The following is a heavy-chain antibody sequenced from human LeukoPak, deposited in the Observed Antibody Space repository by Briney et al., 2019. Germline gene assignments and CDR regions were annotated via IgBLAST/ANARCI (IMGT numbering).Heavy chain of an antibody. CDR2: IGISSDST. CDR3: AKRALYGSGTCYFDC. J-gene: IGHJ4*02. V-gene: IGHV3-23*01. CDR1: GFTFSTYG. Sequence: GGSLRLSCAASGFTFSTYGMTWVRQAPGKGLEWVSDIGISSDSTYYADSVKGRFTISRDNSKNTLYLQMNSLRAEDTAVYYCAKRALYGSGTCYFDCWGQGTLVTVSS. D-gene: IGHD3-10*01.